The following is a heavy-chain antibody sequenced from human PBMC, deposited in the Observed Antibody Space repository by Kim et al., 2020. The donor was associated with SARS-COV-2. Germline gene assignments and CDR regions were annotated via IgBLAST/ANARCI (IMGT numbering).Heavy chain of an antibody. D-gene: IGHD2-15*01. Sequence: SPSFQGQVTSSADKSISTAYLQWSSLKASDTAMYYCASLIRGGAGYYFDYWGQGTLVTVSS. CDR3: ASLIRGGAGYYFDY. V-gene: IGHV5-51*01. J-gene: IGHJ4*02.